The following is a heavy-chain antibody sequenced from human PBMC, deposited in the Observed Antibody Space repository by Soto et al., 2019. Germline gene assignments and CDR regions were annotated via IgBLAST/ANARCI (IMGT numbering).Heavy chain of an antibody. CDR1: GGTFSSYA. CDR2: IIPIFGTA. V-gene: IGHV1-69*13. Sequence: GASVKVSCKASGGTFSSYAISWVRQAPGQGLEWMGGIIPIFGTANYAQKFQGRVTITADESTSTAYMELSSLRSEDTAVYYCGTHSRSRPLYWGQGTLVTVSS. J-gene: IGHJ1*01. D-gene: IGHD3-22*01. CDR3: GTHSRSRPLY.